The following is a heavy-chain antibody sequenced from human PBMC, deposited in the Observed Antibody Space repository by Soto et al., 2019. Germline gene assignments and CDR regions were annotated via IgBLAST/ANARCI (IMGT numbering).Heavy chain of an antibody. CDR3: AASGSLRGYSGYVKN. Sequence: GASVKVSCKASGFTFTSSAVQWVRQARGQRLEWIGGIVVGSGNTNYAQKFQERVTITRDMSTSTAYMELSSLRSGDTAVYYCAASGSLRGYSGYVKNWGQGTLVTVSS. CDR1: GFTFTSSA. J-gene: IGHJ4*02. D-gene: IGHD5-12*01. V-gene: IGHV1-58*01. CDR2: IVVGSGNT.